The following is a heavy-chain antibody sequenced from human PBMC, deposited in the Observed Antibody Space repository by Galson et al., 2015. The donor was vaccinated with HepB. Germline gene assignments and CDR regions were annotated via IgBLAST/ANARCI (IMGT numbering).Heavy chain of an antibody. J-gene: IGHJ4*02. CDR3: ARDKATAMVTGEGPRDY. CDR2: IYHSGST. Sequence: ETLSLTCTVSGYSISSGYYWGWIRQPPGKGLEWIGSIYHSGSTYYNPSLKSRVTISVDTSKNQFSLKLSSVTAADTAVYYCARDKATAMVTGEGPRDYWGQGTLVTVSS. CDR1: GYSISSGYY. V-gene: IGHV4-38-2*02. D-gene: IGHD5-18*01.